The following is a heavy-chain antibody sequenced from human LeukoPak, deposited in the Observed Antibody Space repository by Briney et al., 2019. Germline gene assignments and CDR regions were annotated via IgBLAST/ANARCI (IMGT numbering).Heavy chain of an antibody. Sequence: ASVKVSCKASGYTFTGYYMHWVRQAPGQGLEWMGWINPNSGGTNYAQKFQGWVTMTRDTSISTAYMELSRLRSDDTAVYYCARGKLLLRSPMYYWGQGTLVTVSS. J-gene: IGHJ4*02. CDR3: ARGKLLLRSPMYY. V-gene: IGHV1-2*04. CDR2: INPNSGGT. CDR1: GYTFTGYY. D-gene: IGHD2-15*01.